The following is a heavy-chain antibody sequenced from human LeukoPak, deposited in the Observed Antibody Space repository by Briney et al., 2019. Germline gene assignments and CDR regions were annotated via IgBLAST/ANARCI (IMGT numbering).Heavy chain of an antibody. J-gene: IGHJ3*01. CDR1: GFTFNNYA. CDR2: ISGSRGDT. V-gene: IGHV3-23*01. D-gene: IGHD3-3*01. Sequence: GGSLRLSCVAPGFTFNNYAMSWVRQAPGKGLEWVSAISGSRGDTYYAASVQGRFTISRDNSRNTLYLQMNSLRAEDTALYYCAKDRRFSDDVLDLWGQGTLVTVSS. CDR3: AKDRRFSDDVLDL.